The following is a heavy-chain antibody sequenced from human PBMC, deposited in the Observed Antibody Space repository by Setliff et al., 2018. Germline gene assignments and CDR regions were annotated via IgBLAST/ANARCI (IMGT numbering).Heavy chain of an antibody. V-gene: IGHV3-23*01. J-gene: IGHJ5*02. CDR1: GFTFSSYA. D-gene: IGHD3-10*01. CDR2: ISGSGGST. CDR3: AKNGFGVVALGVNNWFDP. Sequence: VGSLRLSCAASGFTFSSYAMSWVRQAPGKGLEWVSAISGSGGSTYYADSVKGRFTIPRDNPKNTLYLQMNSLRAEDTAVYYCAKNGFGVVALGVNNWFDPWGQGTLVTVSS.